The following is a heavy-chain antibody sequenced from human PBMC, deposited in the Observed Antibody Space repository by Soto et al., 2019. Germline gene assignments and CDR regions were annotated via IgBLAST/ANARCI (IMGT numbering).Heavy chain of an antibody. J-gene: IGHJ4*02. V-gene: IGHV3-21*01. CDR3: ARGRYCGGGTCYFDS. CDR1: GFTFSSYT. CDR2: ISSSSSYI. Sequence: EVQLVESGGGLVKPGGSLRLSCTASGFTFSSYTMNWVRQAPGKGLEWVSFISSSSSYIYYADSVKGRFTISRDNAKNSLYLQMNILRAEDTAVDYCARGRYCGGGTCYFDSWGQGTLVTVSS. D-gene: IGHD2-15*01.